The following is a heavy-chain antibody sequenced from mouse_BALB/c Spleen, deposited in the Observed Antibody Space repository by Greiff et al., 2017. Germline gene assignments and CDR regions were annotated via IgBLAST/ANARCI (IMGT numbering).Heavy chain of an antibody. CDR2: ISTYYGDA. CDR3: ARSRNLLRLRYYAMDY. CDR1: GYTFTDYA. Sequence: QVQLQQSGAELVRPGVSVKISCKGSGYTFTDYAMHWVKQSHAKSLEWIGVISTYYGDASYNQKFKGKATMTVDKSSSTAYMELARLTSEDSAIYYCARSRNLLRLRYYAMDYWGQGTSVTVSS. J-gene: IGHJ4*01. V-gene: IGHV1S137*01. D-gene: IGHD1-2*01.